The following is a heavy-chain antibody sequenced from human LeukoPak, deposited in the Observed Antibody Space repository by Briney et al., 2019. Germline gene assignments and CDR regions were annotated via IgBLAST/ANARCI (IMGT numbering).Heavy chain of an antibody. V-gene: IGHV3-20*04. J-gene: IGHJ4*02. CDR1: GFTFDDYG. D-gene: IGHD2-2*02. CDR2: INWNGGST. CDR3: ARDRLAYCSSTSCYNDY. Sequence: GGSLRLSCAASGFTFDDYGMSWVRQAPGKVLEWVSGINWNGGSTGYADSVKGRCTISRDNAKNSLYLQMNSLRAEDTALYYCARDRLAYCSSTSCYNDYWGQGTLVTVSS.